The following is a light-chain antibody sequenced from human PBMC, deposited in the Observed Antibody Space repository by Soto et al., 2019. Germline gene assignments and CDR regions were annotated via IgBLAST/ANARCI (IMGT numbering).Light chain of an antibody. CDR3: QSYDSSSLV. Sequence: QSVLTQPPSVSGAPGQRVTISCTGSSSNIGAGYDVHWYQQLPGTAPKLLIYGNSNRPSGVPDRFSGSKSGTSASLAITGLQAEDEADYYCQSYDSSSLVFVTGTKVTVL. J-gene: IGLJ1*01. CDR1: SSNIGAGYD. V-gene: IGLV1-40*01. CDR2: GNS.